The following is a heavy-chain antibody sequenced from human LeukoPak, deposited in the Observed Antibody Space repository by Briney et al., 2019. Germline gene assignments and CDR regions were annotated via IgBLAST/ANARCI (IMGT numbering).Heavy chain of an antibody. CDR2: ICSNGIT. CDR3: ARRAYYDSSGYSPTSGYFDL. J-gene: IGHJ2*01. Sequence: SETLSLTCTVSGGSIFSYYWNWIRQPPGKGLEWIGYICSNGITNYSPSLRSRGSISIATSKNQFSLRLTSVTAADTAIYYCARRAYYDSSGYSPTSGYFDLWGRGTLVTVSS. V-gene: IGHV4-4*08. CDR1: GGSIFSYY. D-gene: IGHD3-22*01.